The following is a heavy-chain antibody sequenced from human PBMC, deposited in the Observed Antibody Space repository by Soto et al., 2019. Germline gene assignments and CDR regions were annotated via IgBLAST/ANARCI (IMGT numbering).Heavy chain of an antibody. CDR2: IYPGGSDT. V-gene: IGHV5-51*01. Sequence: GEALKISCKGSGYSFTSYWIGWVRQMPGKGLEWMGIIYPGGSDTRYSPSFQGQVTISADKSISTAYLQWSSLKASDTAMYYCATSVGATTSWDYYYYGMDVWGQGTTVTVSS. J-gene: IGHJ6*02. CDR1: GYSFTSYW. D-gene: IGHD1-26*01. CDR3: ATSVGATTSWDYYYYGMDV.